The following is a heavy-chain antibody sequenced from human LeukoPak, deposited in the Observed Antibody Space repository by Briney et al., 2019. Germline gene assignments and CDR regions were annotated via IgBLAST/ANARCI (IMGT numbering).Heavy chain of an antibody. D-gene: IGHD6-19*01. J-gene: IGHJ4*02. CDR1: GGSISSYH. CDR3: ARHQISGWGLDY. V-gene: IGHV4-59*08. CDR2: ISTSGST. Sequence: SETLSLTCTVSGGSISSYHWSWIRQPPGQGLEWIGYISTSGSTNYNPSLQSRVTTSVDTSKNQLSLKLSSVTDADTAVYYCARHQISGWGLDYWGQGTHVTVS.